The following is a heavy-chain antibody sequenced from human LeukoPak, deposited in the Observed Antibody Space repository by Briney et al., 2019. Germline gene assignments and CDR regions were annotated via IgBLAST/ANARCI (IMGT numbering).Heavy chain of an antibody. CDR1: GFTVSSNY. V-gene: IGHV3-53*01. J-gene: IGHJ4*02. Sequence: GGSLRLSCAASGFTVSSNYMTWVRQAPGKGLEWVSVYYSGGDTYYADSVKGRFTISRDNSKNTVYLQMNSLRAGDTAVYYCARTPAYDSSGYYRGYFDYWGQGTLVTVSS. CDR2: YYSGGDT. D-gene: IGHD3-22*01. CDR3: ARTPAYDSSGYYRGYFDY.